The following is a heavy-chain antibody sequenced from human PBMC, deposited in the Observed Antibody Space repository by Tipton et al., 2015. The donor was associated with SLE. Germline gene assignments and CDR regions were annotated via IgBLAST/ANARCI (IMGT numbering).Heavy chain of an antibody. J-gene: IGHJ4*02. Sequence: SLRLSCAASGFTVSSNYMSWVRQAPGKGLEWVSVIYSGGSTYYADSVKGRFTISRDNSKNTLYLQMNSLRAEDTAVYYCAKALGYCSGGSCYGDYWGQGTLVTVSS. D-gene: IGHD2-15*01. CDR3: AKALGYCSGGSCYGDY. CDR1: GFTVSSNY. V-gene: IGHV3-53*01. CDR2: IYSGGST.